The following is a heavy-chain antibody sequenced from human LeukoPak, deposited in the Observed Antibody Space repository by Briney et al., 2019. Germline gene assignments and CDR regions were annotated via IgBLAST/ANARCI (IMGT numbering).Heavy chain of an antibody. CDR1: GFTFSTNS. V-gene: IGHV3-21*04. CDR2: VSHTSTYI. CDR3: ARLNWKPPYYYYGMGV. Sequence: PGGSLRLSCAASGFTFSTNSMNWVRQAPGKGLEWVSSVSHTSTYIYYADSLKGRFAISRDNAKNSLYLQMNSLRAEDTGVYYCARLNWKPPYYYYGMGVWGQGTTVTVSS. D-gene: IGHD1-20*01. J-gene: IGHJ6*02.